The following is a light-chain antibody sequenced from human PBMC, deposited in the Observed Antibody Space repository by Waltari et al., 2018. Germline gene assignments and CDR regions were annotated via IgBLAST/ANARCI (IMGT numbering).Light chain of an antibody. Sequence: DIVMTQSPLSLPVTPGEPASISCRSSQSLLHSNGYNYLDWYLQKPGQSPQLLIYLVSNRASGVPDRFSCSGSGSDFTLKISRVEAEDVGVYYCMQALQTPFTFGPGTKVDIK. J-gene: IGKJ3*01. CDR3: MQALQTPFT. CDR2: LVS. CDR1: QSLLHSNGYNY. V-gene: IGKV2-28*01.